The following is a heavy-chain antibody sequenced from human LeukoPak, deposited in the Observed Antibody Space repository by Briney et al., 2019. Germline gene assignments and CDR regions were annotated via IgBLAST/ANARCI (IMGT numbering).Heavy chain of an antibody. CDR2: INHSGST. J-gene: IGHJ5*02. V-gene: IGHV4-34*01. Sequence: PSETLSLTCAVYGGSFSGYYWSWIRQPPGKGLEWIGEINHSGSTNYNPSLKSRVTISVDTSKNQFSLKLSSVTAADTAVYYCARMLVPWGRWFDPWGQGTLVTVSS. D-gene: IGHD3-16*01. CDR1: GGSFSGYY. CDR3: ARMLVPWGRWFDP.